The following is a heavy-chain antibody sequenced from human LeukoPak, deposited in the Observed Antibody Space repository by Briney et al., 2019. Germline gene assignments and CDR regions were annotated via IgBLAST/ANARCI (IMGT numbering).Heavy chain of an antibody. CDR3: ARGSYGSGTIDY. D-gene: IGHD3-10*01. Sequence: GGSLRLSCAASGFTFSSYAMSWVRQAPGKGLEWVSAISGSGGSTYYADSVKGRFTISRDNSKNTLYLQMNSLRAGDTAVYYCARGSYGSGTIDYWGQGTLVTVSS. V-gene: IGHV3-23*01. J-gene: IGHJ4*02. CDR1: GFTFSSYA. CDR2: ISGSGGST.